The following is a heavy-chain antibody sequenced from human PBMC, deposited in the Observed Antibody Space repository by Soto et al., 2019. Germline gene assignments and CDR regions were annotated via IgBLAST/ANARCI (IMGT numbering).Heavy chain of an antibody. J-gene: IGHJ4*02. Sequence: GGSLRLSCAASGFTFSGSAMHWVRQASGKGLEWVGRIRSKANSYATAYAASVKGGFTISRDDSKNTAYLQMNSLKTEDTAVYYCTRASTVVADFDYWGQGTLVTVSS. V-gene: IGHV3-73*01. D-gene: IGHD2-15*01. CDR1: GFTFSGSA. CDR3: TRASTVVADFDY. CDR2: IRSKANSYAT.